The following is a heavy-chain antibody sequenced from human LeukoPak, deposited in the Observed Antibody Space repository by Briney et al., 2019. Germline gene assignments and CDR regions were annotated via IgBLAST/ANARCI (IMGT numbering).Heavy chain of an antibody. D-gene: IGHD3-3*01. V-gene: IGHV4-34*01. Sequence: SETLSLTCVVYGGSFRAYYWSWIRQPPGKGLERIGEINESGGTNYNPSLKSRLTMSVDTPKNQFSLRLRSVTAADTAVYYCVSSRRYSDVWRWFFGYWGQGTLVTVSS. CDR2: INESGGT. CDR1: GGSFRAYY. CDR3: VSSRRYSDVWRWFFGY. J-gene: IGHJ4*02.